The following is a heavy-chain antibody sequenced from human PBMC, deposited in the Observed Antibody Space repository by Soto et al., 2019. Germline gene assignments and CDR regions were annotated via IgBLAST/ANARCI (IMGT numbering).Heavy chain of an antibody. D-gene: IGHD3-10*01. CDR3: ARVLSGSRDY. Sequence: QVQLVQSGAEVKKPGSSVKVSCKASGGTFSSYTISWVRQAPGQGLEWMGRIIPILGIATYAQKFQGRVTSTADKSTSTAYMERSSLRSEDTAVYYCARVLSGSRDYWGQGTLVTVSS. V-gene: IGHV1-69*02. J-gene: IGHJ4*02. CDR1: GGTFSSYT. CDR2: IIPILGIA.